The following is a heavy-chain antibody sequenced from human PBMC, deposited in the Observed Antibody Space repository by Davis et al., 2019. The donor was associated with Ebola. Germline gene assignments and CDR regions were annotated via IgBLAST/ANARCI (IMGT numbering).Heavy chain of an antibody. CDR2: FDPEDGET. CDR3: ATRARGSGSRDYYGMDV. V-gene: IGHV1-24*01. CDR1: GYTLTELS. D-gene: IGHD3-10*01. Sequence: AASGTVSCKVSGYTLTELSMHWVRQAPGKGLEWMGGFDPEDGETIYAQKFQGRVTMTEDTSTDTAYMELSSLRSEDTAVYYCATRARGSGSRDYYGMDVWGQGTTVTVSS. J-gene: IGHJ6*02.